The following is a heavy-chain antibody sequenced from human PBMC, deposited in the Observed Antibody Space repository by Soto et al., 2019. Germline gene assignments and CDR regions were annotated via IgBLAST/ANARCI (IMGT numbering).Heavy chain of an antibody. V-gene: IGHV4-59*01. D-gene: IGHD4-17*01. CDR3: AREGLPGYFDY. Sequence: QVQLQESGPGLVKPSETLSLTCTVSGGSISSYYWSWIRQPPGKGLEWIGYIYYSGSTNYTPSLKSRVTISVDTSKNQFALKLSSVTAADTAVYYCAREGLPGYFDYWGQGTLVTVSS. CDR1: GGSISSYY. CDR2: IYYSGST. J-gene: IGHJ4*02.